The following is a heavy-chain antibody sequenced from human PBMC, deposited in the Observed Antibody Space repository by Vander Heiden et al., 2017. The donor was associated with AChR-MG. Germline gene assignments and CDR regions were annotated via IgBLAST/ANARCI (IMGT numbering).Heavy chain of an antibody. J-gene: IGHJ6*02. CDR3: ARDGRAKRGYYGMDV. D-gene: IGHD1-1*01. CDR2: IYYSGST. V-gene: IGHV4-59*01. Sequence: QVQLQESGPGLVKPSETLSLTCTVSGGSISSYYWSWIRQPPGKGLEWIGYIYYSGSTNYNPSLKSRVTISVDTSKNQFSLKLSSVTAADTAVYYCARDGRAKRGYYGMDVWCQGTTVTVSS. CDR1: GGSISSYY.